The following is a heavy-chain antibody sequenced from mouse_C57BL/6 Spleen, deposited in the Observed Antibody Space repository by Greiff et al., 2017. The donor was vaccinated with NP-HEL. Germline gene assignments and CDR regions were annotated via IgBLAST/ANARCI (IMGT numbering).Heavy chain of an antibody. Sequence: QVQLQQSGAELVKPGASVKLSCKASGYTFTSYWMQWVKQRPGQGLEWIGEIDPSDSYTNYNQKFKGKATLTVDTSSSTAYMQLSSLTSEDSAVYYCARTEYALAGGYWGQGTTLTVSS. CDR3: ARTEYALAGGY. J-gene: IGHJ2*01. CDR2: IDPSDSYT. D-gene: IGHD4-1*01. V-gene: IGHV1-50*01. CDR1: GYTFTSYW.